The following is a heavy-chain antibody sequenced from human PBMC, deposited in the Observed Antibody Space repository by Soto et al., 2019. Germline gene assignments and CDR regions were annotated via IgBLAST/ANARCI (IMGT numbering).Heavy chain of an antibody. CDR1: GFTFSTYR. J-gene: IGHJ4*02. CDR3: ARADYFDS. CDR2: IDTTSNYI. V-gene: IGHV3-21*01. Sequence: GGSLRLSCAASGFTFSTYRMNWVRQAPGKGLEWVSFIDTTSNYIYYADSVKGRFTISRDNAKNSLFLQMNSLRAEDTSVYFCARADYFDSWGQGTLVTVSS.